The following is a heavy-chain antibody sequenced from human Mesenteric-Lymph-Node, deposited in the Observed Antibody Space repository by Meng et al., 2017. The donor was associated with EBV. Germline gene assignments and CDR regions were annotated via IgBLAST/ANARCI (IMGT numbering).Heavy chain of an antibody. Sequence: VHLRHWGAGLLNPSESLAPTCGVYGWSFSHYYWSWIRQPPGKGLEGIGEISHSGSTNYNPSLKSRVTISVDTSKNQFSLKLSSVTAADTAVYYCAKGPLLGGELSLEDYWGQGTLVPSPQ. CDR2: ISHSGST. CDR1: GWSFSHYY. D-gene: IGHD3-16*02. V-gene: IGHV4-34*01. CDR3: AKGPLLGGELSLEDY. J-gene: IGHJ4*02.